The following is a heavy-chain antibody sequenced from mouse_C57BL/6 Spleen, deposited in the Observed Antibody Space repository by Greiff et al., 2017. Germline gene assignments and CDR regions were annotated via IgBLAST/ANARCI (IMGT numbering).Heavy chain of an antibody. D-gene: IGHD1-1*01. CDR2: IDPNSGGT. V-gene: IGHV1-72*01. CDR3: ARGEYYVPYYYAMDY. Sequence: VQLQQPGAELVKPGASVKLSCKASGYTFTSYWMHWVKQRPGRGLEWIGRIDPNSGGTKYNEKFKSKATLTVDKPSSTAYMQLSSLTSADSAVYDCARGEYYVPYYYAMDYWGQGTSVTVSS. CDR1: GYTFTSYW. J-gene: IGHJ4*01.